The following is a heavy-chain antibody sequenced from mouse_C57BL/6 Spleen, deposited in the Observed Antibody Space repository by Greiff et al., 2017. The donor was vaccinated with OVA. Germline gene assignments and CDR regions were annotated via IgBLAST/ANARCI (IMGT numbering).Heavy chain of an antibody. CDR1: GYTFTDYY. D-gene: IGHD2-3*01. V-gene: IGHV1-26*01. J-gene: IGHJ4*01. CDR2: INPNNGGT. CDR3: ASYDGYPYYYAMDD. Sequence: EVQLQQSGPELVKPGASVKISCKASGYTFTDYYMNWVKQSHGKSLEWIGDINPNNGGTSYNQKFKGKATLTVDKSSSTAYMELRSLTSEDSAVYYCASYDGYPYYYAMDDWGQGTSVTVSS.